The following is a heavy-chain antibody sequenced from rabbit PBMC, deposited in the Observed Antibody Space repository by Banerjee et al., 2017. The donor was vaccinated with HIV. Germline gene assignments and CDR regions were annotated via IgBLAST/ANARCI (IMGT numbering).Heavy chain of an antibody. J-gene: IGHJ4*01. D-gene: IGHD7-1*01. CDR1: GIDFSGYYY. V-gene: IGHV1S45*01. Sequence: QEQLKETGGGLVQPGGSLTLSCKASGIDFSGYYYMCWVRQAPGKGLEWIACIYTGGIGSTYYASWAKGRFTVSGTSTTVTLQMTSLTAADTATYFCAREYTGDITYWSLWGQGTLVTVS. CDR3: AREYTGDITYWSL. CDR2: IYTGGIGST.